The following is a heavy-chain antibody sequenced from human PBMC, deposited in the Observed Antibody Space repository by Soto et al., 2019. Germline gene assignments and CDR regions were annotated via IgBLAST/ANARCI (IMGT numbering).Heavy chain of an antibody. CDR3: ARHYSGYDNYYYYGMDV. J-gene: IGHJ6*02. CDR1: GFTFSSYA. Sequence: TGGSLRLSCAASGFTFSSYAMHWVRQAPGKGLEWVAVISYDGSNKYYADSVKGRFTISRDNSKNTLYLQMNSLRAEDTAVYYCARHYSGYDNYYYYGMDVWGQGTTVTVSS. CDR2: ISYDGSNK. D-gene: IGHD5-12*01. V-gene: IGHV3-30-3*01.